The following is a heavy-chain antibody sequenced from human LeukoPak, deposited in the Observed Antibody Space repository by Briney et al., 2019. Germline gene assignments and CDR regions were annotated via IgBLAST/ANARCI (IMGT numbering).Heavy chain of an antibody. Sequence: PGGSLRLSCAASGFTFSSYGMHWVRQAPGKGLEWVAVIWYDGSNKYYADSVKGRFTISRDNSKNTLYLQMNSLRAEDTAVYHCARERVVVVVPAAMEYYYYGMDVWGKGTTVTVSS. CDR1: GFTFSSYG. D-gene: IGHD2-2*01. CDR3: ARERVVVVVPAAMEYYYYGMDV. V-gene: IGHV3-33*01. J-gene: IGHJ6*04. CDR2: IWYDGSNK.